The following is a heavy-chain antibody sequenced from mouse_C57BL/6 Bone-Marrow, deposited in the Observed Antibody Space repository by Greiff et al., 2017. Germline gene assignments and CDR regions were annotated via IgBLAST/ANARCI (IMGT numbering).Heavy chain of an antibody. D-gene: IGHD1-1*01. V-gene: IGHV14-4*01. CDR3: TSVYYYVSSSYWYFDV. Sequence: VQLQQSGAELVRPGASVTLSCTASGFNIKDDYMHWVKQRPEQGLEWIGWIDPENGDTAYASKFQGKATITADTSSHTAYLQLSSLTSADTAVYYCTSVYYYVSSSYWYFDVWGTGTTVTVAS. J-gene: IGHJ1*03. CDR2: IDPENGDT. CDR1: GFNIKDDY.